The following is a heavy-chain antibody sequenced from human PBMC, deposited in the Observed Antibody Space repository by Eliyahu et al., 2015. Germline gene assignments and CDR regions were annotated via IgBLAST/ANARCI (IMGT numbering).Heavy chain of an antibody. CDR1: GXXFSNHX. D-gene: IGHD2/OR15-2a*01. Sequence: EVQLLESGGGLVQPGGSXRLSXGASGXXFSNHXMTWVRQFPGKGLEXVSTISGRGDTTYYADSVTGRFTISGDNSKNTLYLQMHSLTAEDTAVYYCAKSFNRQPGPMDVWGKGTTVTVSS. J-gene: IGHJ6*04. CDR2: ISGRGDTT. CDR3: AKSFNRQPGPMDV. V-gene: IGHV3-23*01.